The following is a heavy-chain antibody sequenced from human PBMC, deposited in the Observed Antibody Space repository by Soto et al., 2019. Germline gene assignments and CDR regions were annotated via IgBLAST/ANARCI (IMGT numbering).Heavy chain of an antibody. J-gene: IGHJ4*02. CDR1: GYTFTRSG. CDR3: ARSIVVVTALDY. V-gene: IGHV1-18*01. D-gene: IGHD2-21*02. CDR2: ISTYNGDT. Sequence: ASVKVSCKASGYTFTRSGISWVRQAPGQGLEWMGWISTYNGDTNYAQTFQGRVTMTTDTSTSTAYMELRSLRSDDTAVYYCARSIVVVTALDYWGQGTLVTVS.